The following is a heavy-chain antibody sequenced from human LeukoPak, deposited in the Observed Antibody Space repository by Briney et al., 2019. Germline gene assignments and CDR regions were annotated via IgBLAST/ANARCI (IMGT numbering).Heavy chain of an antibody. CDR2: ISTSTTTI. V-gene: IGHV3-48*01. Sequence: GGSLRLSCEASGFTFSSYSMNWVHQAPGKGLEWISYISTSTTTIYYANSVKGRFTISRDNAKKSPYLQMNSLRAEDTAVYYCAKSTYDTYYPSGLVDYWGQGTLVTVSS. D-gene: IGHD3-22*01. CDR1: GFTFSSYS. J-gene: IGHJ4*02. CDR3: AKSTYDTYYPSGLVDY.